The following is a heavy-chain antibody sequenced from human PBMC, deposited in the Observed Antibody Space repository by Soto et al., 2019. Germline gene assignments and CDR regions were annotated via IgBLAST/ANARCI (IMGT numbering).Heavy chain of an antibody. J-gene: IGHJ3*02. Sequence: PSETLSLTCTVSGGSISRGDYYWSWIRQPPGKGLEWIGYIYYSGSTYYNPSLKSRVTISVDTSKNQFSLKLSSVTAADTALYYCARGNYDSSGCGAFDIWGQGTMVTVSS. D-gene: IGHD3-22*01. CDR2: IYYSGST. CDR1: GGSISRGDYY. CDR3: ARGNYDSSGCGAFDI. V-gene: IGHV4-30-4*01.